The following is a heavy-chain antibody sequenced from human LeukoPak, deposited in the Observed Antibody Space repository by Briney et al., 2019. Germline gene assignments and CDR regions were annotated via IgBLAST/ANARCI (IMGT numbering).Heavy chain of an antibody. CDR1: GFTLSSYA. D-gene: IGHD3-22*01. CDR2: ISGSGGST. V-gene: IGHV3-23*01. Sequence: AGGSLRLSCAASGFTLSSYALSWVRQAPGKGLEWVSAISGSGGSTYYADSVKGRFTISRDNSKNTLYLQMNSLRAEDTAVYYCARNKYSYDSSAYHDYWGQGTLVTVSS. J-gene: IGHJ4*02. CDR3: ARNKYSYDSSAYHDY.